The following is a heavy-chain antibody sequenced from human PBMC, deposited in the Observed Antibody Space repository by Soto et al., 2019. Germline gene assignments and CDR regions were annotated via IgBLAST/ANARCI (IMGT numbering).Heavy chain of an antibody. D-gene: IGHD5-18*01. V-gene: IGHV3-23*01. Sequence: GGSLRLSCAASGFTFSSYAVNWVRQAPGKGLEWVSTISGSGSNTYYADSVKGRFTISRDNSKNTLYLQMNSLRAEDTAVYYCAKDPPSYGPYYFDYWGQGTLVTV. CDR2: ISGSGSNT. CDR1: GFTFSSYA. J-gene: IGHJ4*02. CDR3: AKDPPSYGPYYFDY.